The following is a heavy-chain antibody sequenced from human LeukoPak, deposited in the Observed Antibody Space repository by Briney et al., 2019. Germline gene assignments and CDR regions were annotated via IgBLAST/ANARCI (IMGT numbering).Heavy chain of an antibody. Sequence: GGSLRLSWAASGFIFSSFWMSWVRQAQGKGLEWVANIKQDGSEKYYVDSVKGRFTISRDNAKNSLYLQMNSLRAEDTAVYYCARDPYYYDSSVNYWGQGTLVTVSS. D-gene: IGHD3-22*01. CDR1: GFIFSSFW. CDR3: ARDPYYYDSSVNY. CDR2: IKQDGSEK. V-gene: IGHV3-7*01. J-gene: IGHJ4*02.